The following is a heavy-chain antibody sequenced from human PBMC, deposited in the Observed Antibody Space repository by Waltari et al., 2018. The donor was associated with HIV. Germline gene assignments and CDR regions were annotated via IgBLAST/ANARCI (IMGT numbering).Heavy chain of an antibody. CDR3: ARVATVSYYFDY. Sequence: EVQLVESGGGLVKPGGSLRLSCAASGFTFSSYSMNWVRQAPGKGRGWVSSIRSSSSYRYYADSVKGRFTISRDNAKNSLYLQMNSLRAEDTAVYYCARVATVSYYFDYWGQGTLVTVSS. V-gene: IGHV3-21*01. CDR2: IRSSSSYR. CDR1: GFTFSSYS. D-gene: IGHD4-17*01. J-gene: IGHJ4*02.